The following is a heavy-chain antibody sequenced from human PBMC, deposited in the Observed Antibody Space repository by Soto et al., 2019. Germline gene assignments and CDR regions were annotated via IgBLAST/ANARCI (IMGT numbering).Heavy chain of an antibody. CDR2: IYYSGST. D-gene: IGHD4-17*01. J-gene: IGHJ4*02. CDR1: GGSIRSYY. Sequence: SETLSLTCTVYGGSIRSYYWSWIRQPPGEGLEWIGNIYYSGSTNYNPSRKSRVTMSVDMSKNQVSLKLSSVTAADTAVYYCTRVGGYYGDYPNFDYWGQGALVTV. CDR3: TRVGGYYGDYPNFDY. V-gene: IGHV4-59*01.